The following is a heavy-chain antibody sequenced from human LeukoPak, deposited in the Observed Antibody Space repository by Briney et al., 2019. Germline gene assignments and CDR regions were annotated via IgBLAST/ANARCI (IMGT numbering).Heavy chain of an antibody. CDR3: ARSSYYYDSSGYSGSFDY. CDR1: GFAFSSYG. V-gene: IGHV3-33*01. J-gene: IGHJ4*02. D-gene: IGHD3-22*01. CDR2: IWYDGSNK. Sequence: GGSLRLSCATSGFAFSSYGMHWVRQAPGKGLEWVAVIWYDGSNKYYADSVKGRFTISRDNSKNTLYLQMNSLRAEDTAVYYCARSSYYYDSSGYSGSFDYWGQGTLVTVSS.